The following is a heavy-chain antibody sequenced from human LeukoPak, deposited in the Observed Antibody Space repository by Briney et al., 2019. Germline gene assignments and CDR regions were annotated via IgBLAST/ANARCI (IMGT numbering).Heavy chain of an antibody. CDR3: AKYRVSHFWSGPSYYMDV. CDR1: GFTFSSYA. D-gene: IGHD3-3*02. Sequence: GGSLRLSCAASGFTFSSYAMSWVRQAPGKGLEWVSAISGSGGSTYYADSVKGRFTISRDNSKNTLYLHMNSLRAEDTAVYYCAKYRVSHFWSGPSYYMDVWGKGTTVTVSS. J-gene: IGHJ6*03. CDR2: ISGSGGST. V-gene: IGHV3-23*01.